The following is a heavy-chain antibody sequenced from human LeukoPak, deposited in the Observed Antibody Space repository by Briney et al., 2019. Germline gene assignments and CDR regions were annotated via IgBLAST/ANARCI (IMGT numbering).Heavy chain of an antibody. CDR1: GFIFSNYA. CDR2: MSYDGNNK. V-gene: IGHV3-30-3*01. Sequence: GGSLRLSCAASGFIFSNYAMHWVRQAPGKGLEWVAVMSYDGNNKFYADSVKGRFTISRDNSKNTLYLQVNSLRAEDTAVYYCARGRNTWTFDYWGQGTLVTVSS. D-gene: IGHD1-20*01. CDR3: ARGRNTWTFDY. J-gene: IGHJ4*02.